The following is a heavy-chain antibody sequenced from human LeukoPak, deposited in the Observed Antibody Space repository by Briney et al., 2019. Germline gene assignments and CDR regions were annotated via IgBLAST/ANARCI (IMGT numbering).Heavy chain of an antibody. CDR1: GFTFSTYW. V-gene: IGHV3-33*08. J-gene: IGHJ6*02. CDR3: AREGYSGYDTLLTDYYYGMDV. CDR2: IWYDGSNK. Sequence: PGGSLRLTCSASGFTFSTYWMSGVRQAPGKGLEWVAVIWYDGSNKYYADSVKGRFTISRDNSKNTLYLQMNSLRAEDTAVYYCAREGYSGYDTLLTDYYYGMDVWGQGTTVTVSS. D-gene: IGHD5-12*01.